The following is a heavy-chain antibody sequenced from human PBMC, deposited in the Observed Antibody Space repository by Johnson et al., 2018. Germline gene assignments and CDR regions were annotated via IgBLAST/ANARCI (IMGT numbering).Heavy chain of an antibody. CDR3: ARRDTYYYDSSGYYDAFDI. D-gene: IGHD3-22*01. CDR1: GGSFSGYY. Sequence: QVQLQQWGAGLLKPSETLSLTCAVYGGSFSGYYWSWIRQPPGKGLEWIGEINHSGSTNYIPSLTSRVTIAVDTSQNQFSLKLRSVTAADTAVDYCARRDTYYYDSSGYYDAFDIWGQGTMVTVSS. V-gene: IGHV4-34*01. CDR2: INHSGST. J-gene: IGHJ3*02.